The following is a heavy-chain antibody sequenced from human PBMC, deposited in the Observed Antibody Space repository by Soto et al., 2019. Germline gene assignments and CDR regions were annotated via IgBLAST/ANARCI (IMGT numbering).Heavy chain of an antibody. CDR1: GYTFTSYG. V-gene: IGHV1-18*01. CDR3: VRESTPTRWFDP. Sequence: GASVKVSCKASGYTFTSYGISWVRQAPGQGLEWMGWISAYNGNTNYAQKLQGRVTMTTDTFTSTAYMELRSLRSEDTAVYYCVRESTPTRWFDPWGQGTLVTSPQ. J-gene: IGHJ5*02. CDR2: ISAYNGNT. D-gene: IGHD2-2*01.